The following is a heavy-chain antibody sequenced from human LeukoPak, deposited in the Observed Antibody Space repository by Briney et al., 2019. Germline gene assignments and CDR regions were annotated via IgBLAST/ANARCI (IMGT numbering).Heavy chain of an antibody. CDR2: ISAYNGNT. CDR3: ATTLDYYDSSVLRIGAFDI. Sequence: ASVKVSCKASGYTFTSYGISWVRQAPGQGLEWMGWISAYNGNTNYALKLQGRVTMTTDTSTSTAYMELRSLRSDDTAVYYCATTLDYYDSSVLRIGAFDIWDQATMVTVSS. CDR1: GYTFTSYG. J-gene: IGHJ3*02. V-gene: IGHV1-18*01. D-gene: IGHD3-22*01.